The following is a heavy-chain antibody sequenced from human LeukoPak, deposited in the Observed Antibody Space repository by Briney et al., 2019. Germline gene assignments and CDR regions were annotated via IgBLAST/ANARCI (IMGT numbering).Heavy chain of an antibody. D-gene: IGHD6-19*01. V-gene: IGHV1-2*02. CDR1: GYTFTGYY. J-gene: IGHJ5*02. Sequence: ASVKVSCKASGYTFTGYYMHWVRQAPGQGLEWMGWINPNSGGTNYAQKFQGRVTMTRDTSISTAYMELSRLRSDNTAVYYCARGSSPTTNGWYSSYWFDPWGQGTLVTVSS. CDR2: INPNSGGT. CDR3: ARGSSPTTNGWYSSYWFDP.